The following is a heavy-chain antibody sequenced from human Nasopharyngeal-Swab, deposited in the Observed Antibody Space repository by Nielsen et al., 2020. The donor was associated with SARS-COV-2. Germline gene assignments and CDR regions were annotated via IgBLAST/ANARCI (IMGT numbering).Heavy chain of an antibody. CDR3: ARSGYSNSDIDY. D-gene: IGHD6-6*01. Sequence: SVKVSCQASGGTFRIYAISWVRQAPGQGLEWMGGIIPIFVTADYTQKFQDRVTITADESTSTASMELSSLRSEDTAVDYCARSGYSNSDIDYWGQGTLVTVSS. V-gene: IGHV1-69*13. CDR2: IIPIFVTA. CDR1: GGTFRIYA. J-gene: IGHJ4*02.